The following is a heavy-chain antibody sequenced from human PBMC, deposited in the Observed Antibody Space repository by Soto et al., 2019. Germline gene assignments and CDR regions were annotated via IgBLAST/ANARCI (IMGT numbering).Heavy chain of an antibody. J-gene: IGHJ3*02. V-gene: IGHV4-30-2*01. Sequence: QLQLQESGSGLVKPSQTLSLTCAVSGGSISSGGYSWSWIRQPPGKVLEWIGYIYHSGSTYYNPSLKMRVTISVDRAKNQFSLKLSSVTAADTAVDYCAREMATIPGACDIWGQGTMVTVSS. CDR2: IYHSGST. D-gene: IGHD5-12*01. CDR1: GGSISSGGYS. CDR3: AREMATIPGACDI.